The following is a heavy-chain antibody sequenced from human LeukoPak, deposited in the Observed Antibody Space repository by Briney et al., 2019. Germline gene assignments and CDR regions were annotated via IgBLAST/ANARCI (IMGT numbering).Heavy chain of an antibody. D-gene: IGHD6-19*01. CDR3: ARSTHIAVAGTFDY. J-gene: IGHJ4*02. CDR1: GGSISSSRDY. Sequence: PSETLSLTCTVSGGSISSSRDYWGWIRQPPGKGLEWIASIYYSGSTYYKPSLKSRVTISVDTSQNQFSLKVSSVTAAATGVYYCARSTHIAVAGTFDYWGQGTLVTVPS. V-gene: IGHV4-39*01. CDR2: IYYSGST.